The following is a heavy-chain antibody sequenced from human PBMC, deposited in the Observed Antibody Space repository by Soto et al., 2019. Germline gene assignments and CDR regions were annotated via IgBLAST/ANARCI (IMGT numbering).Heavy chain of an antibody. Sequence: SETLSLTCTVSGGSISFYYWTWIRQPPGKGLEYIGYIYYSGSTNYNPSLKSRVTTSVDTSKNQFSLKLSSVTAADTAVYYCARASRNWNFDYWGQGTLVTVSS. D-gene: IGHD1-1*01. CDR1: GGSISFYY. J-gene: IGHJ4*02. V-gene: IGHV4-59*01. CDR3: ARASRNWNFDY. CDR2: IYYSGST.